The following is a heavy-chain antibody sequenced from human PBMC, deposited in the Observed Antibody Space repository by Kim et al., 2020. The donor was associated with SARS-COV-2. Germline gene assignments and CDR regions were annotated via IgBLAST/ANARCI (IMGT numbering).Heavy chain of an antibody. CDR3: ANFSTSAAASSGH. D-gene: IGHD6-13*01. Sequence: GGSLRLSCAASGFPFGTYSMNWVRQAPGKGLEWVSSICGSSGIIYYADSVKGRFTISRDNARNSLYLQMNSLRVDDTAVYYCANFSTSAAASSGHWGQGTLVRVPT. J-gene: IGHJ1*01. CDR1: GFPFGTYS. V-gene: IGHV3-21*06. CDR2: ICGSSGII.